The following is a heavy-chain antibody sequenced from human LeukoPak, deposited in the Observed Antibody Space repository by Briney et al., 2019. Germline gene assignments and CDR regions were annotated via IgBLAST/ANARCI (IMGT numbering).Heavy chain of an antibody. CDR3: ARGRGGTVVRGYLVY. D-gene: IGHD3-10*01. CDR2: MNPNTGNT. Sequence: ASVKVSCKASGYTFTNYDIMWVRQATGQGPEWMGWMNPNTGNTDSAQKFQGRVTMTRDTSINTAYMELHSLTSEDTAVYYCARGRGGTVVRGYLVYWRQGTLVTVPS. V-gene: IGHV1-8*01. J-gene: IGHJ4*02. CDR1: GYTFTNYD.